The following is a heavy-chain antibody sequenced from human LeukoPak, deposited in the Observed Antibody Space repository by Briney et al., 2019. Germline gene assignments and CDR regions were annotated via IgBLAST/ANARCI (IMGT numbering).Heavy chain of an antibody. Sequence: GGSLRLSCVASEFTVRSNYMTWVRQAPGKGLEWVSILHTGGNTYNADSAKGRFTISRDDSKNTVYLQMNSLRAEDTAVYYCARVRITMLRGRNDFYYMDVWGKGTTVIVTS. D-gene: IGHD3-10*01. CDR1: EFTVRSNY. CDR3: ARVRITMLRGRNDFYYMDV. J-gene: IGHJ6*03. CDR2: LHTGGNT. V-gene: IGHV3-53*01.